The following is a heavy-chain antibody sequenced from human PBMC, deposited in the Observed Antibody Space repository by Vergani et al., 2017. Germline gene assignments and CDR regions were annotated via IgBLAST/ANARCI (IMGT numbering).Heavy chain of an antibody. CDR1: GGSFSGYY. Sequence: QVQLQQWGAGLLKPSETLSLTCAVYGGSFSGYYWSWIRQPPGKGLEWIGEINHSGSTNYNPSLKSRVTISVDTSQNQFSLKLGSVTAADTAVYYCARVLSGYCSSTSCYGWYYYYYMDVWGKGTTVTVSS. D-gene: IGHD2-2*01. V-gene: IGHV4-34*01. CDR2: INHSGST. CDR3: ARVLSGYCSSTSCYGWYYYYYMDV. J-gene: IGHJ6*03.